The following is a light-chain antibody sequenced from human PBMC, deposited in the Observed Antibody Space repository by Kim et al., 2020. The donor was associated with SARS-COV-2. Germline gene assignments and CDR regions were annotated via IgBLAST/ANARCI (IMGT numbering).Light chain of an antibody. CDR1: QSISYY. CDR2: KAS. Sequence: DIQMTQSPSTLSASVGDRVTITCRASQSISYYLAWYQQKPGKAPKLLIYKASSLQSGVPSRFSGSGSGTEFTLTISSLQPDDFASYYCQQYYDDHTFGQGTKRRS. J-gene: IGKJ2*01. CDR3: QQYYDDHT. V-gene: IGKV1-5*03.